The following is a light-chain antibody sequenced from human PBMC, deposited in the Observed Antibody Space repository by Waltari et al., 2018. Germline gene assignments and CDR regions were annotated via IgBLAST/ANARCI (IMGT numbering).Light chain of an antibody. V-gene: IGLV2-14*01. CDR3: SSYTTSSAPGV. J-gene: IGLJ1*01. Sequence: QSALTQPASVSGSPGQSITIPCPGTDSDVGAYVFVPWFQQHPGKAPHPIIYEVSNRPSGISNRFSASKSGNTASLTISGLQAEDEADYYCSSYTTSSAPGVFGTGTRVTVL. CDR2: EVS. CDR1: DSDVGAYVF.